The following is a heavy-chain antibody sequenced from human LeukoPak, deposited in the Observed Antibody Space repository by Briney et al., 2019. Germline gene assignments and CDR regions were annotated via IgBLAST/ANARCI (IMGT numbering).Heavy chain of an antibody. CDR1: GFTFSSYA. V-gene: IGHV3-11*06. J-gene: IGHJ4*02. CDR3: ARSITGDFDY. Sequence: GGSLRLSCAASGFTFSSYAMSWIRQAPGKGLEWVSYISSSSSYTNYADSVKGRFTISRDNAKNSLYLQMNSLRAEDTAVYYCARSITGDFDYWGQGTLVTVSS. CDR2: ISSSSSYT.